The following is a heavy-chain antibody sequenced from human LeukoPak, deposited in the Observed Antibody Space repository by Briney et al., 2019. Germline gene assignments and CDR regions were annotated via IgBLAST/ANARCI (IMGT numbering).Heavy chain of an antibody. CDR1: SGSTGSYY. V-gene: IGHV4-59*01. CDR2: VYYSGST. CDR3: ARIGSGYYNYFDF. Sequence: SETLSLTCTVSSGSTGSYYWSWIRQPPGKGLEWIGDVYYSGSTRYNPSLTSRVTISADTSNKQFSLKMSSMTAADTVVYYCARIGSGYYNYFDFWGQGTLVTVSS. J-gene: IGHJ4*02. D-gene: IGHD3-3*01.